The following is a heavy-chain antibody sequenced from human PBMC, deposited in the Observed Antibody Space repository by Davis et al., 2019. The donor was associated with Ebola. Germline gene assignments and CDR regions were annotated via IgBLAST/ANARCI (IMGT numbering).Heavy chain of an antibody. D-gene: IGHD3-10*01. J-gene: IGHJ4*02. CDR1: GYRFTSYW. CDR2: IDPGDSET. Sequence: GESLKISCKGSGYRFTSYWIGWVRQMPGKGLEWMGIIDPGDSETRYSPSFQGQVTISVDKSSSTAYLQWRSLTASDTAMYYCARPHGDGSGPFDYWGQGTLVTVSS. V-gene: IGHV5-51*01. CDR3: ARPHGDGSGPFDY.